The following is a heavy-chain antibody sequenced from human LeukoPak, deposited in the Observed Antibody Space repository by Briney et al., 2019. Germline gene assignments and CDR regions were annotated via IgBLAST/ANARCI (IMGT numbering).Heavy chain of an antibody. Sequence: GGSLRLSCAASGFTVSSNYMSWVRQAPGKGLEWVSIIYSGGSTYYADAVKGRCTISRDNSKSTLYLQMNSLRAEDTAVYYCKNRQWIQLWFYFFDYWGQGTLVTVSS. V-gene: IGHV3-53*01. D-gene: IGHD5-18*01. CDR1: GFTVSSNY. CDR2: IYSGGST. J-gene: IGHJ4*02. CDR3: KNRQWIQLWFYFFDY.